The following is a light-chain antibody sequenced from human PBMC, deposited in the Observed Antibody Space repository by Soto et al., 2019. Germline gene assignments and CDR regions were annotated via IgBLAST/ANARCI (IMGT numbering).Light chain of an antibody. Sequence: EIVMTQSPATLSVSPGERATLSCRASQRVSSNLAWYQQKPGQAPRLLIHAASTRATGVPARFSGGGSGTEFTLTISSLQSEDFAVYYCQQYNNWPYTFGQGTKLEI. V-gene: IGKV3-15*01. J-gene: IGKJ2*01. CDR2: AAS. CDR1: QRVSSN. CDR3: QQYNNWPYT.